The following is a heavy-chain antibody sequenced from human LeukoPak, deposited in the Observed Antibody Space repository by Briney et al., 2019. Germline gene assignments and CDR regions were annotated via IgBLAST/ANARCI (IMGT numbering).Heavy chain of an antibody. V-gene: IGHV3-23*01. CDR1: GFTFSSYA. CDR2: ISGSDGST. J-gene: IGHJ3*02. Sequence: GGSLRLSCAASGFTFSSYAMSWVRQAPGKGLEWVSAISGSDGSTYYADSVKGRFTISRDNSKNTLYLQMNSLRAEDTAVYYCAKTGSRDSGSYYSAFDIWGQGTMVTVSS. D-gene: IGHD1-26*01. CDR3: AKTGSRDSGSYYSAFDI.